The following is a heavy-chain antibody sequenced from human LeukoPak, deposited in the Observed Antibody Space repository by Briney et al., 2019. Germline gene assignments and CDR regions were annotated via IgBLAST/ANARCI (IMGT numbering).Heavy chain of an antibody. V-gene: IGHV1-8*01. J-gene: IGHJ1*01. D-gene: IGHD6-13*01. Sequence: ASVTVSCKASGYTFTSYDINWVRQATGQGLEWMGWMNPNSGNTGYAQKFQGRVTMTRNTSISTAYMELSSLRSEDTAVYYCARGLQNNDIAAAEYQHWGQGTLVTVSS. CDR3: ARGLQNNDIAAAEYQH. CDR2: MNPNSGNT. CDR1: GYTFTSYD.